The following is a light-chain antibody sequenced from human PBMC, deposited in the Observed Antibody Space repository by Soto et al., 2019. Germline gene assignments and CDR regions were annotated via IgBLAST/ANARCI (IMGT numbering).Light chain of an antibody. CDR2: GVS. Sequence: DIQMTQSPSTLSASVGDRVTITCRASRSIGTWLAWYQQRPGKAPKLLVYGVSSLESGVPSRFSGSGSETDFTLTISSLQPEDFATYSCQQSYSTTWTFGQGTKVDIK. CDR1: RSIGTW. J-gene: IGKJ1*01. CDR3: QQSYSTTWT. V-gene: IGKV1-5*01.